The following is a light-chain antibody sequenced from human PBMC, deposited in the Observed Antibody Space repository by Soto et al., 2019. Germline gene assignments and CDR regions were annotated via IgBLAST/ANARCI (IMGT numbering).Light chain of an antibody. V-gene: IGKV3-15*01. Sequence: EIVLTQSPATLSVSPGERASLSCRASQTVGSNLAWYQQKPGQTPRLLIYGASTRAAGIAARFSGSGSGTDFTLTISSLQSEDFAVYYCQQYNNWTITFGQGTRLEIK. J-gene: IGKJ5*01. CDR1: QTVGSN. CDR2: GAS. CDR3: QQYNNWTIT.